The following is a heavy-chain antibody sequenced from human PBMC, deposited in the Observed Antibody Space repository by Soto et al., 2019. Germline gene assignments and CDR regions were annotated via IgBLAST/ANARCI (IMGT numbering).Heavy chain of an antibody. V-gene: IGHV3-33*01. D-gene: IGHD3-10*01. J-gene: IGHJ4*02. CDR2: IWYDGSNQ. CDR3: AREKTPGYFDF. Sequence: GWSLRLSCAAYGFTFSSYGMHWVRQTPGKGLEWVAVIWYDGSNQYHGDSVKGRFTISRDNSKNTLYLQMNSLRAEDTAVYFCAREKTPGYFDFWGQGTLVTVS. CDR1: GFTFSSYG.